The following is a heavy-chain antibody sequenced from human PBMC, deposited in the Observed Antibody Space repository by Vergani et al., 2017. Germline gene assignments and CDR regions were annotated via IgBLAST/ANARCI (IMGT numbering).Heavy chain of an antibody. D-gene: IGHD2-2*01. CDR2: LSASNRRT. Sequence: EVQLLESGGDLVQPGGSLRLSCAASGFTFIMHAMSWVRQAPGKGLEWVSTLSASNRRTHYADSVKGRFTISRDNSKNTLYLQMTDLIAEDTATDYWAKVCGSTSCPYGGGAFDVWGHGTMVTVSS. CDR3: AKVCGSTSCPYGGGAFDV. V-gene: IGHV3-23*01. J-gene: IGHJ3*01. CDR1: GFTFIMHA.